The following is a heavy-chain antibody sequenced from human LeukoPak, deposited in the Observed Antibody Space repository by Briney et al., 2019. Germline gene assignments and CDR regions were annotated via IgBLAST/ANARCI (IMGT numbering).Heavy chain of an antibody. CDR1: GFTFSIYA. Sequence: GGSLRLSCAASGFTFSIYAMNWVRQAPGKGLEWVSAISTSGGNTYYADSVKGRFTISRDDAKNSLSLQMNSLRAEDTAVYYCARDSLHYYDTSGYYYVDYYMDVWGKGTTVTVSS. J-gene: IGHJ6*03. D-gene: IGHD3-22*01. CDR3: ARDSLHYYDTSGYYYVDYYMDV. V-gene: IGHV3-21*01. CDR2: ISTSGGNT.